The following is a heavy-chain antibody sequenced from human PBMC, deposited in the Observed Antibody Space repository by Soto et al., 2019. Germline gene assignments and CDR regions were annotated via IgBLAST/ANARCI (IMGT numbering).Heavy chain of an antibody. V-gene: IGHV3-74*01. D-gene: IGHD6-19*01. CDR2: IDIAGSTT. J-gene: IGHJ4*02. CDR1: GFTFSSYW. CDR3: ARDQTVAGTITFDY. Sequence: EVQLVGSGGGLVQPGGSLRLSCAASGFTFSSYWMHWVRQTPGKGLVWVSRIDIAGSTTTYADSVKGRFTISRDNAKNTLYLQMNSLGAEDTAVYYCARDQTVAGTITFDYCGQGNLVTVSS.